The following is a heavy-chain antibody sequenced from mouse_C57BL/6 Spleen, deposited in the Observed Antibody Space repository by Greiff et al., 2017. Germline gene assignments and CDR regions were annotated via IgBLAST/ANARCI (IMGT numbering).Heavy chain of an antibody. J-gene: IGHJ2*01. Sequence: EVKVVESGGGLVQPKGSLKLSCAASGFSFNTYAMNWVRQAPGKGLEWVARIRSKSNNYATYYADSVKDRFTISRDDSESMLYLQMNNLKTEDTAMYYCVRQIGVTAFDYWGQGTTLTVSS. V-gene: IGHV10-1*01. CDR2: IRSKSNNYAT. CDR1: GFSFNTYA. CDR3: VRQIGVTAFDY. D-gene: IGHD2-2*01.